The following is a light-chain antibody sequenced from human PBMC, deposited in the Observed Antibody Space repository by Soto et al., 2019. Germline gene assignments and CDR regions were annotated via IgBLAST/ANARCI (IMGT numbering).Light chain of an antibody. V-gene: IGKV3-20*01. CDR1: QSVSNNQ. J-gene: IGKJ1*01. Sequence: EFVVTQSPGTLSLSPGERASLSCRTSQSVSNNQLAWYQQRPGQAPRLLIYGVSSRTTGIPDRFSGSGSGTELTLTISRLETEDSAVYYCQQYGGSPGTFGQGTKVDIK. CDR3: QQYGGSPGT. CDR2: GVS.